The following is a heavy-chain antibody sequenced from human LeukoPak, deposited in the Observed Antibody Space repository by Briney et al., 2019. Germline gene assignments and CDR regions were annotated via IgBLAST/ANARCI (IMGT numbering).Heavy chain of an antibody. CDR3: ARERQNKDFWSGGDY. CDR2: IKQDGSEK. Sequence: PGGSLRLSCAASGVTFSTYWMSWVRQAPGKGLEWVANIKQDGSEKYYVDSVKGRFTISRDNAKNSLYLQMNTLRPEDTAVYYCARERQNKDFWSGGDYWGQGTLVTVSS. J-gene: IGHJ4*02. CDR1: GVTFSTYW. V-gene: IGHV3-7*01. D-gene: IGHD3-3*01.